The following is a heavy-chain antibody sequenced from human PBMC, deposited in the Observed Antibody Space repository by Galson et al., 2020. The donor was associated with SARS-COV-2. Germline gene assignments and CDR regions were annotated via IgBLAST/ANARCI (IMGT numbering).Heavy chain of an antibody. Sequence: SVKVSCKASGFTFTTSAVQWVRQARGQRLEWIGWIVVGGGKTNYEQKFQDRVSITRDMSTTTAYMELSSLRYDDTSVYYWAAFIARPAYWGQGTLVTVSS. D-gene: IGHD6-6*01. V-gene: IGHV1-58*01. CDR2: IVVGGGKT. J-gene: IGHJ4*02. CDR1: GFTFTTSA. CDR3: AAFIARPAY.